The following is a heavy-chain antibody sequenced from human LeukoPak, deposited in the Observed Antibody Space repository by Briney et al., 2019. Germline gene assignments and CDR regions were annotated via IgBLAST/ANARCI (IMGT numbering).Heavy chain of an antibody. CDR1: GFTFSNYA. Sequence: GGSLRLPCAASGFTFSNYAMSWVRQAPGKGLEWVSAISGGSGTTYYADSVKGRFTVSRDNSKSTLYLQMNSLRGEDTAVYYCAKGDCSSTSCYPDYWGQGALVTVSS. CDR3: AKGDCSSTSCYPDY. V-gene: IGHV3-23*01. J-gene: IGHJ4*02. CDR2: ISGGSGTT. D-gene: IGHD2-2*01.